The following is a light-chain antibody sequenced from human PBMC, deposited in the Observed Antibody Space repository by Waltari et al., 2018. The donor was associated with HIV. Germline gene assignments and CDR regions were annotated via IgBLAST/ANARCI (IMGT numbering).Light chain of an antibody. CDR2: KDS. Sequence: SYELTQPPSVSVSPGQTARITCSGDVLPKQYAYWYQQKPGQAPVVVISKDSERPSGIPERFSGHSSGTTVTLTISGVQAEDEADYYCQSADSSGTYAVFGGGTQLTVL. V-gene: IGLV3-25*03. J-gene: IGLJ7*01. CDR3: QSADSSGTYAV. CDR1: VLPKQY.